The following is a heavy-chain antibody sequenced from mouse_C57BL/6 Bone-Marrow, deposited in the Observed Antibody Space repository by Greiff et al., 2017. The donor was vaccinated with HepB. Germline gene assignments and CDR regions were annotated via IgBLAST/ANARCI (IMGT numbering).Heavy chain of an antibody. CDR3: ASAYYSNREAFAY. CDR2: IYPGDGDT. V-gene: IGHV1-82*01. CDR1: GYAFSSSW. J-gene: IGHJ3*01. D-gene: IGHD2-5*01. Sequence: QVQLQQSGPELVKPGASVKISCKASGYAFSSSWMNWVKQRPGKGLEWIGRIYPGDGDTNYNGKFKGKATLTADKSSSTAYMQLSSLTSEDSAVYFCASAYYSNREAFAYWGQGTLVTVSA.